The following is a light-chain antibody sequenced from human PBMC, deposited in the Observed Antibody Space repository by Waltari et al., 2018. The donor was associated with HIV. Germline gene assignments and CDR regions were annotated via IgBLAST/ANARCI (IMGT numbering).Light chain of an antibody. CDR3: CSFADTNTWV. Sequence: QSALTQPASVSGSPGQSITISCTATSSAVGRHNLVSWYQHHPGRAPKLIIYEVIKRPSGVSHRFSGSKSGNTASLTISGLQAEDEADYYCCSFADTNTWVFGGGTKLTVL. V-gene: IGLV2-23*02. CDR2: EVI. J-gene: IGLJ3*02. CDR1: SSAVGRHNL.